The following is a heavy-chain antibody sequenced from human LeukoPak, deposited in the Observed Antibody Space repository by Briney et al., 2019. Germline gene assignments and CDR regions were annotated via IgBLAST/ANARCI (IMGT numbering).Heavy chain of an antibody. CDR1: GYTFTSYY. D-gene: IGHD2-2*01. CDR2: INPSGGST. J-gene: IGHJ6*02. V-gene: IGHV1-46*01. CDR3: ATDPGEIVPAAKGPRGDYCYGMDV. Sequence: ASVKVSCKASGYTFTSYYMHWVRQAPGQGLEWMGIINPSGGSTSYAQKFQGRVTMTRDTSTSTVCMELSSLRSEDTAVYYCATDPGEIVPAAKGPRGDYCYGMDVWGQGTTVPVSS.